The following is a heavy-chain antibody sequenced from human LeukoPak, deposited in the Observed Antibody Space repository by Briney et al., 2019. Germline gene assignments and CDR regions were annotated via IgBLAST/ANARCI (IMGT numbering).Heavy chain of an antibody. CDR2: IHHNGST. Sequence: SETLSLPCPVSGCSISSGYYWGLVRQPPREGVGGIWGIHHNGSTSYNPSLKSRVTISVDTSKNQFSLKVSSVTAADTAVYYCARVPHCSSTTRCYLGGHHMDVWGKGTTVAVSS. D-gene: IGHD2-2*01. V-gene: IGHV4-38-2*02. J-gene: IGHJ6*03. CDR1: GCSISSGYY. CDR3: ARVPHCSSTTRCYLGGHHMDV.